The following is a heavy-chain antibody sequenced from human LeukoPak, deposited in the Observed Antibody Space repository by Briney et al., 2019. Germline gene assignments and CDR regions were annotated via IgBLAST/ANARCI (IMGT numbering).Heavy chain of an antibody. Sequence: SETLSLTRAVSGGSISSSNWWNWVRQPPGKALEWIGEIYHSGTTNYNPSLKSRVTISVDKSKNQFSLNLSSVAAADTAVYYCAITSSSSYYFDYWGQGTLVTVSS. J-gene: IGHJ4*02. CDR3: AITSSSSYYFDY. D-gene: IGHD6-6*01. CDR1: GGSISSSNW. V-gene: IGHV4-4*02. CDR2: IYHSGTT.